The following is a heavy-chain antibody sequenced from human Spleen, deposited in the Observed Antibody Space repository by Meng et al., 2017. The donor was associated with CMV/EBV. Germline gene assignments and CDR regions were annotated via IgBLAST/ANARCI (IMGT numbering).Heavy chain of an antibody. CDR2: INDSGRTT. Sequence: GESLKISCSASGFTFSNYAMTWVRQAPGKGPKWVATINDSGRTTFYADSVKGRFTISRDNSNDTLFLQMNSLTAEDTAVYYCAKGEWELPTFFDFWGQGILVTVSS. CDR3: AKGEWELPTFFDF. CDR1: GFTFSNYA. D-gene: IGHD1-26*01. J-gene: IGHJ4*02. V-gene: IGHV3-23*01.